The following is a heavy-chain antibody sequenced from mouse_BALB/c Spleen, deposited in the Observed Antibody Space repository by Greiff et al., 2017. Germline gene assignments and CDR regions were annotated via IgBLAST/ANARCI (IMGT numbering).Heavy chain of an antibody. D-gene: IGHD2-14*01. Sequence: VQLQQSGPELVKPGASVKISCKASGYAFSSSWMNWVKQRPGQGLEWIGRIYPGDGDTNYNGKFKGKATLTADKSSSTAYMQLSSLTSVDSAVYFCATDYRYEDYWGQGTTLTVSS. CDR3: ATDYRYEDY. CDR1: GYAFSSSW. CDR2: IYPGDGDT. V-gene: IGHV1-82*01. J-gene: IGHJ2*01.